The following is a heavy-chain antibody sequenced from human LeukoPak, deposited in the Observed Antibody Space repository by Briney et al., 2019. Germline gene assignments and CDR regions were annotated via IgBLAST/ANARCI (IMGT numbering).Heavy chain of an antibody. CDR3: ARYYYDSSGYYLYDY. Sequence: ASVKVSCKASGGTFSSYAISWVRQAPGQGLEWMGGIIPIFGTANYAQKFQGRVTITADKSTSTAYMELSSLRYEDTAVCYCARYYYDSSGYYLYDYWGQGTLVTVSS. J-gene: IGHJ4*02. CDR2: IIPIFGTA. V-gene: IGHV1-69*06. CDR1: GGTFSSYA. D-gene: IGHD3-22*01.